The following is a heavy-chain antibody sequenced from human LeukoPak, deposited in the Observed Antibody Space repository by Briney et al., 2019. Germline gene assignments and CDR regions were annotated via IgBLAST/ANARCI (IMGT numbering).Heavy chain of an antibody. CDR1: GFTFSSYS. CDR3: ARHLTVIRNGFDY. J-gene: IGHJ4*02. CDR2: ISSSSSYI. D-gene: IGHD4-11*01. Sequence: GGSLRLSCAASGFTFSSYSMNWVRQAPGKGLEWVSSISSSSSYIYYADSVKGRFTISRDNAKNSLYLQMNSLRAEDTVVYYCARHLTVIRNGFDYWGQGTLVTVSS. V-gene: IGHV3-21*01.